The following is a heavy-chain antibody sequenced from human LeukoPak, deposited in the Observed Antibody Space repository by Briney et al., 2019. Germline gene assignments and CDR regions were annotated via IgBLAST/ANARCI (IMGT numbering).Heavy chain of an antibody. CDR3: ARVGSTPAKFDY. J-gene: IGHJ4*02. D-gene: IGHD1-26*01. V-gene: IGHV4-34*01. Sequence: SETLSLTCAVYGASFGRYSWSWIRQGPEKGLEWIGEINYSGYTKYNPSLKSRVTMSVDTSKNQFSLNLTSVTAADTAVYYCARVGSTPAKFDYWGQGTQVTVSS. CDR1: GASFGRYS. CDR2: INYSGYT.